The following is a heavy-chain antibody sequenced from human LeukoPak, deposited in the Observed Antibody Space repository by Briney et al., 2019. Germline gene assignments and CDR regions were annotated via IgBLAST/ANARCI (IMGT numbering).Heavy chain of an antibody. D-gene: IGHD6-13*01. V-gene: IGHV4-59*08. CDR1: GRSISNYY. Sequence: SETLSLTCTVSGRSISNYYWSWIRQPPGKGLEWIGYIHYSGSTNYNPPLKSRATISVDTSKSQFSLKLSSVTAADTAVYYWARGYSSSWYYFDYWGQGTLVTVSS. CDR3: ARGYSSSWYYFDY. J-gene: IGHJ4*02. CDR2: IHYSGST.